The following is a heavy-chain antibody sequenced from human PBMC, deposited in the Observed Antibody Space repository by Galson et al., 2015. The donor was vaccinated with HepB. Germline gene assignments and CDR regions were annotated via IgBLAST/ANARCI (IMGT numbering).Heavy chain of an antibody. V-gene: IGHV3-66*02. CDR3: ARGIIGAGGYDC. J-gene: IGHJ4*02. CDR2: IYSNGVT. CDR1: GFTVSINY. Sequence: SLRLSCAASGFTVSINYMSWVRQAPGKGLEWISVIYSNGVTYYADSVKGRFTISRDNAKNTLFLQMNSLGTEDSAVYCCARGIIGAGGYDCWGQGTLVTVSS. D-gene: IGHD6-13*01.